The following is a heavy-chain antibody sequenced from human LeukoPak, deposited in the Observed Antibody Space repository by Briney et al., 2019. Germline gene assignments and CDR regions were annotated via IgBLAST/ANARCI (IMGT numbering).Heavy chain of an antibody. Sequence: PSETLSLTCTVSGGSIGSFYWSWIRQPPGKGLGWIGYMYYGGSPNYNPSLKSQVITSLDTSKNQFSLKLNSVTTADTAVYYCVTGRYSYGWYDHWGLGLLVIVSS. CDR2: MYYGGSP. J-gene: IGHJ5*02. CDR3: VTGRYSYGWYDH. CDR1: GGSIGSFY. D-gene: IGHD1-26*01. V-gene: IGHV4-59*13.